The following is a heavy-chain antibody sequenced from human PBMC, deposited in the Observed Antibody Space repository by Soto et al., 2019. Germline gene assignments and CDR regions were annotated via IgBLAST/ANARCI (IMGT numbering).Heavy chain of an antibody. V-gene: IGHV1-69*13. D-gene: IGHD3-3*01. Sequence: ASVKVSCKASGGTFSSYAISWVRQAPGQGLEWMGGIIPIFGTANYAQKFQGRVTITADESTSTAYMELSSLRSEDTAVYYCARSYDFWSGYGLHAFDIWGQGTMVTVSS. CDR1: GGTFSSYA. CDR2: IIPIFGTA. CDR3: ARSYDFWSGYGLHAFDI. J-gene: IGHJ3*02.